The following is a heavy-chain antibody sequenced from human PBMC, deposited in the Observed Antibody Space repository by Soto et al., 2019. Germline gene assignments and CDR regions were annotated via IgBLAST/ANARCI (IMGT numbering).Heavy chain of an antibody. CDR2: IFSNDEK. V-gene: IGHV2-26*01. Sequence: QVTLKESGPVLVKPTETLTLTCTVSGFSLSNARMGVSWIRQPPGKALEWLAHIFSNDEKSYSTSLKSRLTISKDTSKSQVVLTMTNMDPVDTATYYCARIRRHYYDSSGYPDGMDVWGQGTTVTVSS. CDR1: GFSLSNARMG. D-gene: IGHD3-22*01. CDR3: ARIRRHYYDSSGYPDGMDV. J-gene: IGHJ6*02.